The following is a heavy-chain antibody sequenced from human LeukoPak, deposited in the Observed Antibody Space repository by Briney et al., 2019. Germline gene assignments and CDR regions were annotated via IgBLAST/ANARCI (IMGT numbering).Heavy chain of an antibody. CDR3: AKRAAAGSLYYYGMDV. CDR1: GFTFSNAW. Sequence: GGSLRLSCAASGFTFSNAWMTWVRQAPGKGLEWVSVISGSGSSTHYADSVKGRFTISRDNFKNTLYLQMSSLRAEDTAVYYCAKRAAAGSLYYYGMDVWGQGTTVTVSS. D-gene: IGHD6-13*01. J-gene: IGHJ6*02. V-gene: IGHV3-23*01. CDR2: ISGSGSST.